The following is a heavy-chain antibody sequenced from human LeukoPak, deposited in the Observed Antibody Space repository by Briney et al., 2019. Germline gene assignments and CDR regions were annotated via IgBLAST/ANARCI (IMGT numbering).Heavy chain of an antibody. CDR1: GFSFSSYA. V-gene: IGHV3-30*04. D-gene: IGHD3-10*01. J-gene: IGHJ4*02. CDR2: ISYDGSNK. CDR3: ARDYGSGLTKGYYLDY. Sequence: GGSLRLSCAASGFSFSSYAIHRVRQDPGKGLEWVGMISYDGSNKFYGDSVKGRFTISRDNSKNTLYLHMNSLRPEDTAVYYCARDYGSGLTKGYYLDYWGQGTLVTVSS.